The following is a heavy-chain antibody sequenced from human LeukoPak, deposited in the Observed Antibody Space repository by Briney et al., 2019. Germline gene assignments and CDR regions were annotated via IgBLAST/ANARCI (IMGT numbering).Heavy chain of an antibody. CDR1: GGSISSSSHY. J-gene: IGHJ4*02. D-gene: IGHD2-2*01. CDR3: ARAPVVPAADQFDY. Sequence: SETLSLTCTVSGGSISSSSHYWGWIRQPPGKGLEWIGSIYYSGSTYYNPSLKSRVTISVDTSKNQFSLKLSSVTAADTAVYYCARAPVVPAADQFDYWGQGTLVTVSS. V-gene: IGHV4-39*01. CDR2: IYYSGST.